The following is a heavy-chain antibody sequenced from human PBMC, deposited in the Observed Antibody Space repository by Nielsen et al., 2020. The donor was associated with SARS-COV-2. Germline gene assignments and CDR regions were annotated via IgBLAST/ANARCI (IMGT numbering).Heavy chain of an antibody. J-gene: IGHJ5*02. CDR1: GGSISSSSYY. CDR3: ARDGLGGGFDP. CDR2: IYYSGST. Sequence: SETLSLTCTVSGGSISSSSYYWGWIRQPPGKGLEWVGSIYYSGSTYYNPSLKSRVTISVDTSKNQFSLKLSSVTAADTAVYYCARDGLGGGFDPWGQGTLVTVSS. D-gene: IGHD3-3*01. V-gene: IGHV4-39*07.